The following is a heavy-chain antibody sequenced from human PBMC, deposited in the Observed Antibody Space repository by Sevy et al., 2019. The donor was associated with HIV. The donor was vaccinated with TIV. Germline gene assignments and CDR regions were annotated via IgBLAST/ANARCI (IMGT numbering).Heavy chain of an antibody. Sequence: GGSLRLSCAASGFTFSSYAMSWVRQAPGKGLEWVSAISGSGGSTYYADSVKGRFTISRDNSKNTLYLQMNSLRAEDTAVYYCAKDLPVRGVIMTSFDYWGRGTLVTVSS. CDR2: ISGSGGST. CDR1: GFTFSSYA. D-gene: IGHD3-10*01. V-gene: IGHV3-23*01. CDR3: AKDLPVRGVIMTSFDY. J-gene: IGHJ4*02.